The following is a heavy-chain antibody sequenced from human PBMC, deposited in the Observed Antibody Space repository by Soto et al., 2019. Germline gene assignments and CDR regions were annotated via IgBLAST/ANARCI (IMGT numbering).Heavy chain of an antibody. D-gene: IGHD3-22*01. CDR1: GGTFSSYA. CDR2: IIPIFGTA. CDR3: ARLYYYDSSGYPELDY. V-gene: IGHV1-69*13. J-gene: IGHJ4*02. Sequence: SVKVSCKASGGTFSSYAISWVRQAPGQGLEWMGGIIPIFGTANYAQKFQGRVTITADESTSTAYMELSSLRSEDTAVYYCARLYYYDSSGYPELDYWGQGTLVTVSS.